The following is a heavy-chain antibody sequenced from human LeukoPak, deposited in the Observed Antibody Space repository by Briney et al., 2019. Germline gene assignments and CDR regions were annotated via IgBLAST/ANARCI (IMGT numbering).Heavy chain of an antibody. CDR3: ARGARGILTGYYSYFDY. D-gene: IGHD3-9*01. V-gene: IGHV1-2*02. J-gene: IGHJ4*02. CDR1: GYTFTGYY. Sequence: ASVKLSCKASGYTFTGYYMHWVRQAPGQGLEWMGWINPNSGGTNYAQKFQGRVTMTTDTSTSTAYMELRSLRSDDTAVYYCARGARGILTGYYSYFDYWGQGTLVTVSS. CDR2: INPNSGGT.